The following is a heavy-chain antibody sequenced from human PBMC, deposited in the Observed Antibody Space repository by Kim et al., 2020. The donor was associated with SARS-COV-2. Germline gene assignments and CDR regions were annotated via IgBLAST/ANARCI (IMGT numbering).Heavy chain of an antibody. D-gene: IGHD2-8*02. CDR1: GFTFSNDW. CDR3: TTDLFCPGSDY. Sequence: GGSLRLSCAASGFTFSNDWMSWVRQAPGKGLEWVGGIKSKADSETTDYAAPGKGRFTIERDDSKNTLYLQMNGLKTADTDLYYCTTDLFCPGSDYWGQGT. J-gene: IGHJ4*03. V-gene: IGHV3-15*01. CDR2: IKSKADSETT.